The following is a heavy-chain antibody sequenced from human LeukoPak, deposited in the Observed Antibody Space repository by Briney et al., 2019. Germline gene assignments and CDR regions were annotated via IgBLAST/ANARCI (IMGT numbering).Heavy chain of an antibody. CDR1: GFSFSTYS. V-gene: IGHV3-21*01. CDR3: AKSSGSYYFDY. J-gene: IGHJ4*02. D-gene: IGHD1-26*01. Sequence: GSLRLSCAASGFSFSTYSMNWVRQAPGKGLEWVSSISSGGRYVYYADSVKGRFTISRDNAKNSLYLQMNSLRAEDTAVYYCAKSSGSYYFDYWGQGTLVTVSS. CDR2: ISSGGRYV.